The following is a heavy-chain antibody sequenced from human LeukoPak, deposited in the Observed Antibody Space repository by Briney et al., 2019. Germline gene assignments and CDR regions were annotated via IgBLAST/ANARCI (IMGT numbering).Heavy chain of an antibody. Sequence: GASVKVSCKASGYTFTSYGISWVRQAPGQGLELMGWISAYNGNTNYAQKLQGRVTMTTDTSTSTAYMELRSLRSDDTAVYKRETAYDILTGYHNWFDPWGQGTLVTVSS. CDR2: ISAYNGNT. V-gene: IGHV1-18*01. CDR3: ETAYDILTGYHNWFDP. CDR1: GYTFTSYG. D-gene: IGHD3-9*01. J-gene: IGHJ5*02.